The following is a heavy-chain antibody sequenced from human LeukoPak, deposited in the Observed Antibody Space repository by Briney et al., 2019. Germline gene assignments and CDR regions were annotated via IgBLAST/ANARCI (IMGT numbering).Heavy chain of an antibody. V-gene: IGHV3-11*01. Sequence: GGSLRLSCAASGFTFSDYYMSWIRQAPGKGLEWVSYISSSGSTIYYADSVKGRFTISRDNAKNSLYLQMNSLRAEDTAVYYCARAPFQLAAAGTYYYYGMDVWGQGTTVTVSS. CDR2: ISSSGSTI. J-gene: IGHJ6*02. CDR3: ARAPFQLAAAGTYYYYGMDV. D-gene: IGHD6-13*01. CDR1: GFTFSDYY.